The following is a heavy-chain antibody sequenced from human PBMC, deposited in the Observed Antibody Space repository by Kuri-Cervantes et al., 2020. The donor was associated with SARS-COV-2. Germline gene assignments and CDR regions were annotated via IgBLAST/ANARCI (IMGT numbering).Heavy chain of an antibody. CDR1: GGILNTYA. CDR3: AREAGLGITGTPGWNWFDP. D-gene: IGHD1-7*01. V-gene: IGHV1-69*13. Sequence: SVKVSCKASGGILNTYALTWVRQAPGQGLEWMGGIIPIFGTANYAQKFQGRVTITADESTSTAYMELSSLRSEDTAAYYCAREAGLGITGTPGWNWFDPWGQGTLVTVSS. CDR2: IIPIFGTA. J-gene: IGHJ5*02.